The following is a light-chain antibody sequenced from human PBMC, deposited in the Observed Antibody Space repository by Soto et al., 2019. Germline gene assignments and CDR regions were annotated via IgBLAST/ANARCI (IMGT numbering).Light chain of an antibody. Sequence: DIQMTQSPSSLSASVGDRVTITCRASQRISNSLNWYQQKPGKAPDLLIYAASNLQSGDPSRFSGSGSGTDFTLTISSLQPEDFATYYGQQSYSSPQMYTFGQGTKLEIK. J-gene: IGKJ2*01. V-gene: IGKV1-39*01. CDR1: QRISNS. CDR2: AAS. CDR3: QQSYSSPQMYT.